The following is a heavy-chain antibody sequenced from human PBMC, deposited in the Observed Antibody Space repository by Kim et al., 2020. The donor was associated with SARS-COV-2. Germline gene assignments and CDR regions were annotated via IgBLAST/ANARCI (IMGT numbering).Heavy chain of an antibody. V-gene: IGHV3-30*18. J-gene: IGHJ5*02. CDR1: GFTFSDYA. D-gene: IGHD5-18*01. CDR2: VSHDGSKK. CDR3: AKDPREWIQLFRKGPNWFDP. Sequence: GGSLRLSCAASGFTFSDYAMHWVRQAPGKGLEWVAVVSHDGSKKYYADSVKGRFTISRDNSTDTLFLQMNSLRADDTAVYYCAKDPREWIQLFRKGPNWFDPWGQGTLVTVSS.